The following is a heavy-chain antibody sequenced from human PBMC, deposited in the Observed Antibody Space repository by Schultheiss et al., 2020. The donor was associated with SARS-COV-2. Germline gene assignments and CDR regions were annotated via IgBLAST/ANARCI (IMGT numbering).Heavy chain of an antibody. J-gene: IGHJ6*02. CDR2: INHSGST. Sequence: SCAASGFTFSYYYMSGVRQAPGKGLEWIGEINHSGSTNYNPSLKSRVTISVDKSKNQFSLKLSSVTAADTAVYYCARPGTAYYYYYGMDVWGQGTTVTISS. D-gene: IGHD1-1*01. V-gene: IGHV4-34*01. CDR3: ARPGTAYYYYYGMDV. CDR1: GFTFSYYY.